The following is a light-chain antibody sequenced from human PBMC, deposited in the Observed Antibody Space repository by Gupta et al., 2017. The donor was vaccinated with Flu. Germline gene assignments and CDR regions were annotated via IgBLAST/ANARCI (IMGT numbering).Light chain of an antibody. CDR3: CSFSSNTTLV. J-gene: IGLJ1*01. Sequence: QSVLTQPASVSGSPGQSVTVSCAGTTNDVGAYKYVSWYQQHPGKAPKLIIFDVSDRPSGVSHRFSASKSGNTASLTVSGLQDDDEADYFCCSFSSNTTLVFGSGTKVTVL. V-gene: IGLV2-14*03. CDR2: DVS. CDR1: TNDVGAYKY.